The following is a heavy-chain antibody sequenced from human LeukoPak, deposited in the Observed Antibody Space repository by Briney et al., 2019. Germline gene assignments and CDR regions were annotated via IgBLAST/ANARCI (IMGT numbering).Heavy chain of an antibody. Sequence: VASVKVSCKASGGTFSSYAISWVRQAPGQGLEWMGGIIPIFGTANYAQKFQGRVTITTDESTSTVYMELSSMRSEDTAGYYCATRGGDSSGYYEYYFDYWGQGTLVTVSS. CDR2: IIPIFGTA. CDR1: GGTFSSYA. J-gene: IGHJ4*02. V-gene: IGHV1-69*05. CDR3: ATRGGDSSGYYEYYFDY. D-gene: IGHD3-22*01.